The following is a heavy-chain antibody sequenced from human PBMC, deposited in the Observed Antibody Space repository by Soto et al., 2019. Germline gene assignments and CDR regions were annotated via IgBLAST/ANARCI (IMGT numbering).Heavy chain of an antibody. Sequence: PGESLKISCKGSGYSFTSYWIGWVRQMPGKGLEWMGIIYPGDSDTRYSPSFQGQVTISADKSISTAYLQWSSLKASDTAMYYCARFPPAGTDPRGAEAGEESFDPWGQGTLVTVSS. D-gene: IGHD6-19*01. J-gene: IGHJ5*02. CDR1: GYSFTSYW. V-gene: IGHV5-51*01. CDR2: IYPGDSDT. CDR3: ARFPPAGTDPRGAEAGEESFDP.